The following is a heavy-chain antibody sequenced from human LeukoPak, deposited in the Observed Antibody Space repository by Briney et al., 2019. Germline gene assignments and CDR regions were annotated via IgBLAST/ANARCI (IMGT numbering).Heavy chain of an antibody. Sequence: SETLSLTCTVSGGSISSYYWSWIRQPPGKGLEWIGYIYYSGSTNYNPSLKSRVTISVDTSKNQFSLKLSSVTAADTAVYYCAGRGYSYGSEHWGQGTLVTVPS. D-gene: IGHD5-18*01. CDR2: IYYSGST. J-gene: IGHJ1*01. CDR3: AGRGYSYGSEH. CDR1: GGSISSYY. V-gene: IGHV4-59*01.